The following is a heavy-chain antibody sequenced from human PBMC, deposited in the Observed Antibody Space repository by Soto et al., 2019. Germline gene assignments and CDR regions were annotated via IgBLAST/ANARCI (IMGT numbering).Heavy chain of an antibody. CDR1: GFTFSSYA. J-gene: IGHJ4*02. CDR2: ISASGGST. Sequence: GGSLRLSCATSGFTFSSYAMSWVRQAPGKGLEWVSAISASGGSTYHADSVRGRFTISRDNSKNTLYLHMNSLRAEDTAVYYCAKEGSRGAFWGQGTLVTVSS. D-gene: IGHD3-10*01. V-gene: IGHV3-23*01. CDR3: AKEGSRGAF.